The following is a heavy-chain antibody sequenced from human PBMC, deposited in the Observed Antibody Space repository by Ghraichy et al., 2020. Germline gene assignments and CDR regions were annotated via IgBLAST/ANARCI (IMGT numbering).Heavy chain of an antibody. CDR2: IYPGDSDT. Sequence: GESLNISCKGSGYSFTSYWIGWVRQMPGKGLEWMGIIYPGDSDTRYSPSFQGQVTISADKSISTAYLQWSSLKASDTAMYYCARLWGATYSSSSGPNWYYYGMDVWGQGTTVTVSS. CDR3: ARLWGATYSSSSGPNWYYYGMDV. V-gene: IGHV5-51*01. CDR1: GYSFTSYW. J-gene: IGHJ6*02. D-gene: IGHD6-6*01.